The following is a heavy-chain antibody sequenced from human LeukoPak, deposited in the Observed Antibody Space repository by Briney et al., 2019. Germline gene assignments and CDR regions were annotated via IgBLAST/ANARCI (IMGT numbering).Heavy chain of an antibody. CDR2: IYNSGRT. V-gene: IGHV4-61*10. Sequence: PSETLSLTCTVSGYSISSGRYYWSWIRQPAGRGLEWIGRIYNSGRTNYNPSLKSRVTISVDTSRDQFSLELSSVTAADTAVYYCAREPYYVDSSTYSFDYWGQGTLITVSS. CDR1: GYSISSGRYY. CDR3: AREPYYVDSSTYSFDY. D-gene: IGHD6-19*01. J-gene: IGHJ4*02.